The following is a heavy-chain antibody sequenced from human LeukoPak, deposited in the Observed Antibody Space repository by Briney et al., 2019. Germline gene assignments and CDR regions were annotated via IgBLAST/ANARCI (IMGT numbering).Heavy chain of an antibody. Sequence: SETLSLTCAVYGGSFSAYYWTWIRQPPGKGLEWIGEIDHSGSTNYNPSLKSRVTISVHTSKNQFSLRLSSVTAADTAVFYCARGRGGMAAYYDYYMDVWGQGTTVTVSS. D-gene: IGHD2-8*01. CDR1: GGSFSAYY. V-gene: IGHV4-34*01. CDR2: IDHSGST. J-gene: IGHJ6*03. CDR3: ARGRGGMAAYYDYYMDV.